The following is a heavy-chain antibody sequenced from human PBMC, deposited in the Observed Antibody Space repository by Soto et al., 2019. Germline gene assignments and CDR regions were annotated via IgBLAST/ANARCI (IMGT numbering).Heavy chain of an antibody. CDR1: VGSLSGSHG. Sequence: PLETLSLTCAVFVGSLSGSHGWGWVRQPPGKGVEWIGEIFHSGSTNYNPSLESRVTMSVDKSKNQFSLNLASVTAADTAVYYCAREDGDYSPSYYYYYGMDVWGQGTTVTVSS. D-gene: IGHD4-17*01. CDR3: AREDGDYSPSYYYYYGMDV. J-gene: IGHJ6*02. V-gene: IGHV4-4*02. CDR2: IFHSGST.